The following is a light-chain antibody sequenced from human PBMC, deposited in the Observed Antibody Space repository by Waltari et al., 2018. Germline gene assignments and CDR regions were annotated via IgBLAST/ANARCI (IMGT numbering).Light chain of an antibody. V-gene: IGLV6-57*03. CDR2: EDY. Sequence: NFMLTQPHSVSESPGKTVTISCTRSSGSIASNYGQWFQQRPGSAPTTVIYEDYQRPSGVPDRFSGSIDSSSNSASLTISGLKTEDEADYYCQSYDGINWMFGGGTKLTVL. CDR1: SGSIASNY. CDR3: QSYDGINWM. J-gene: IGLJ3*02.